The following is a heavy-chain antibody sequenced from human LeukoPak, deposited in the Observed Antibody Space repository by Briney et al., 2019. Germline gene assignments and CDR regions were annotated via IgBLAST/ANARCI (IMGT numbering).Heavy chain of an antibody. CDR2: IGGRGDGI. V-gene: IGHV3-48*01. Sequence: GGSLRLSCATSGFTFSTYNMNWVRQAPGKGLEWISYIGGRGDGISYADSVKGRFIVSRDNAKNSLFLQMNRLRGEDTAIYFCAREIPGRIAADCWGQGTLVTVSS. J-gene: IGHJ4*02. CDR3: AREIPGRIAADC. CDR1: GFTFSTYN. D-gene: IGHD2-15*01.